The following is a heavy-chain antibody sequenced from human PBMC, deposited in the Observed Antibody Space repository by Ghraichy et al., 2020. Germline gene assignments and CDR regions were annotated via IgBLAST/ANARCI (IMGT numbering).Heavy chain of an antibody. J-gene: IGHJ4*02. CDR1: GYSISSGYY. D-gene: IGHD4-17*01. CDR2: IYHSGST. Sequence: SETLSLTCAVSGYSISSGYYWGWIRQPPGKGLEWIGSIYHSGSTYYNPSLKSRVTISVDTSKNQFSLKLSSVTAADTAVYYCARNHDYGEWVNWGQGTLVTVSS. V-gene: IGHV4-38-2*01. CDR3: ARNHDYGEWVN.